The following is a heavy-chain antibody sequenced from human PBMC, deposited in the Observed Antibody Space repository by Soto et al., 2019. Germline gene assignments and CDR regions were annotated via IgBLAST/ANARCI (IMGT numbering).Heavy chain of an antibody. J-gene: IGHJ4*02. CDR3: ARRARITGTASNFDY. D-gene: IGHD1-20*01. CDR1: GFTFSSYS. V-gene: IGHV3-21*01. CDR2: ISSSSSYI. Sequence: EVQLVESGGGLVKPGGSLRLSCAASGFTFSSYSMNWVRQAPGKGLEWVSSISSSSSYIYYADSVKGRFTISRDNAKNTLYRQMNSLRAEDTAVYYCARRARITGTASNFDYWGQGTLFTVSS.